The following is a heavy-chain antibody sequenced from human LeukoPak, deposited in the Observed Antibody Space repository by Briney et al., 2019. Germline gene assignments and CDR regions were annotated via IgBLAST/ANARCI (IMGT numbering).Heavy chain of an antibody. J-gene: IGHJ3*02. Sequence: GASVKVSCKASGYPFTSYFMHWVRQAPGQGLEWMGIINPSGGSTSYAQKFQGRVTMTRDMSTSTVYMELSSLRSEDTAVYYCARGTTVTTYGDAFDIWGQGTMVTVSS. CDR2: INPSGGST. V-gene: IGHV1-46*01. CDR1: GYPFTSYF. D-gene: IGHD4-17*01. CDR3: ARGTTVTTYGDAFDI.